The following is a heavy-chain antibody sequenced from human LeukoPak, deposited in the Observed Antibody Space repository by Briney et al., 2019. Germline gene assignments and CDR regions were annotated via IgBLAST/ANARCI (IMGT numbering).Heavy chain of an antibody. CDR1: RFTFSNYA. Sequence: PGGSLRLSCAASRFTFSNYAMSWVRQAPGKGLEWVSGISVSSAGTYYADSVKGRFSISRDNSENTLYPQMHSVRAEDTAIYYCAKAYHYSADGTFFDYWGQGTLVTVSS. CDR2: ISVSSAGT. D-gene: IGHD5-12*01. J-gene: IGHJ4*02. CDR3: AKAYHYSADGTFFDY. V-gene: IGHV3-23*01.